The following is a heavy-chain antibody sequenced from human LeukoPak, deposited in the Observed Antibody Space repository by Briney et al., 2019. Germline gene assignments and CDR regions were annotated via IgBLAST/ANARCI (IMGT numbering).Heavy chain of an antibody. CDR3: ARDPGDYAYNWFDP. CDR2: IHHSGST. J-gene: IGHJ5*02. V-gene: IGHV4-38-2*02. CDR1: GYSISSGYY. Sequence: SETLSLTCTVSGYSISSGYYWGWIRQPPGKGLAWIGSIHHSGSTYYNPSLKGRVTISVDTSKNQFSLKLSSVTAADTAVYYCARDPGDYAYNWFDPWGQETLVTVSS. D-gene: IGHD4-17*01.